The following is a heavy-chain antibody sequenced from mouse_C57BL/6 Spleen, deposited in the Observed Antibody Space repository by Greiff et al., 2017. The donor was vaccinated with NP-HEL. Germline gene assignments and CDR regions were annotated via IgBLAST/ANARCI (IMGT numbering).Heavy chain of an antibody. V-gene: IGHV5-12*01. D-gene: IGHD2-4*01. CDR2: ISNGGGST. CDR3: ARRDDYEPWFAY. CDR1: GFTFSDYY. Sequence: EVKLMESGGGLVQPGGSLKLSCAASGFTFSDYYMYWVRQTPEKRLEWVAYISNGGGSTYYPDTVKGRFTISRDNAKNTLYLQMSRLKSEDTAMYYCARRDDYEPWFAYWGQGTLVTVSA. J-gene: IGHJ3*01.